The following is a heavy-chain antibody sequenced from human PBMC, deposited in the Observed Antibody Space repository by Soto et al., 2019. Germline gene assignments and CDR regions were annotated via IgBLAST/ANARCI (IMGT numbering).Heavy chain of an antibody. CDR1: GGSFSGYY. V-gene: IGHV4-34*01. Sequence: QVQLQQWGAGLLKPSVTLSLTCAVYGGSFSGYYWSWIRQPPGKGLEWIGEINHSGSTNYNPSLKSRVTISVDTSKNQFSLKLSSVTAADTAVYYCARGGEVVVVAATLDYWGQGTLVTVSS. CDR3: ARGGEVVVVAATLDY. D-gene: IGHD2-15*01. CDR2: INHSGST. J-gene: IGHJ4*02.